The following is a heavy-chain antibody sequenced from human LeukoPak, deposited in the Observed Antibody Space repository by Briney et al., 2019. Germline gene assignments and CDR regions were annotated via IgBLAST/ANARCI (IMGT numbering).Heavy chain of an antibody. CDR1: GFTFSNAW. CDR2: IKSKTDGGTT. D-gene: IGHD3-3*01. V-gene: IGHV3-15*01. J-gene: IGHJ4*02. CDR3: TGGYYDFWSGYKHFDY. Sequence: GGSLRLSCAASGFTFSNAWMSWVRQAPGKGLEWVGRIKSKTDGGTTDYAAPVKGRFTISRDDSKNTLYLQMNSLKTEDTAVYYCTGGYYDFWSGYKHFDYWGQETLVTVSS.